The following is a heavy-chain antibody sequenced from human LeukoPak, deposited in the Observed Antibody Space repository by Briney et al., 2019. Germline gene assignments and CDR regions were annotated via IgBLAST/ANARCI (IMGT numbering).Heavy chain of an antibody. V-gene: IGHV1-18*01. D-gene: IGHD3-3*01. J-gene: IGHJ6*03. CDR3: ARVPPRITIFGVVIIPLDYYDYYMDV. CDR1: GYTFTSDG. Sequence: ASVKVSCKASGYTFTSDGISWVRQAPGQGLEWIGLISAYNGNTNYAQKLQGRVTMTTDTSTSTAYMELRSLRSDDTAVYYCARVPPRITIFGVVIIPLDYYDYYMDVWGKGTTVTVSS. CDR2: ISAYNGNT.